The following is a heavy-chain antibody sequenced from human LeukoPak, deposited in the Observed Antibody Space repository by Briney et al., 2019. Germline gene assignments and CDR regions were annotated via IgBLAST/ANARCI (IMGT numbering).Heavy chain of an antibody. CDR2: IYYSGST. CDR3: ARHSGSYYLFDY. Sequence: PSETLSLTCTVSGGSISSSSYYWGWIRQPPGKGLEWIGSIYYSGSTYYNPSLKSRVTISVDTSKNQFSLKLSSATAADTAVYYCARHSGSYYLFDYWGQGTLVTVSS. J-gene: IGHJ4*02. CDR1: GGSISSSSYY. D-gene: IGHD1-26*01. V-gene: IGHV4-39*01.